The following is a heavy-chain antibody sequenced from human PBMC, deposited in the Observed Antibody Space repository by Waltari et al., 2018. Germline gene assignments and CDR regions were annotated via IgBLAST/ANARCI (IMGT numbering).Heavy chain of an antibody. Sequence: QVQLVQSGAAVEKPGASVKVSCKASGYTFTDYFIHWVRQAPGQGLEWMGWINPHTGRTNYAQSFQGRVTMTRDTSTDTAYMELSWLKSDDTAMYYCSRENYYESGASDAFDVWGHGTMVTVSS. V-gene: IGHV1-2*02. CDR2: INPHTGRT. CDR3: SRENYYESGASDAFDV. J-gene: IGHJ3*01. D-gene: IGHD3-22*01. CDR1: GYTFTDYF.